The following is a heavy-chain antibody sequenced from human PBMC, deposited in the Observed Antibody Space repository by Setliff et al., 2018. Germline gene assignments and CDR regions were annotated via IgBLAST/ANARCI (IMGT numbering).Heavy chain of an antibody. Sequence: SETLSLTCTVSGYSISSGYYWGWIRQPPGKGLEWIGSIYHSGNTYYNPSLNSRLTISVDTSKNQFSLRLTSVTAADTAVYYCARVVNDYSSGWRGWFDPWGQGTLVTVSS. J-gene: IGHJ5*02. CDR3: ARVVNDYSSGWRGWFDP. CDR2: IYHSGNT. D-gene: IGHD6-19*01. V-gene: IGHV4-38-2*02. CDR1: GYSISSGYY.